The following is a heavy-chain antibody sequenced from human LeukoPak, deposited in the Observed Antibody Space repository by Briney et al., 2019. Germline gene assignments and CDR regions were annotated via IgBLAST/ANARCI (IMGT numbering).Heavy chain of an antibody. CDR1: GYTFTSYA. Sequence: ASVTVSSTASGYTFTSYAISWVRQAPGQGLEWMGWISAYNGNTHYAQKVQDRVTMTTDTSTSTAYMELRSLRSDDTAVYYCARSPDERGYSYGSPLDYWGQGTLVTVSS. CDR2: ISAYNGNT. V-gene: IGHV1-18*01. J-gene: IGHJ4*02. D-gene: IGHD5-18*01. CDR3: ARSPDERGYSYGSPLDY.